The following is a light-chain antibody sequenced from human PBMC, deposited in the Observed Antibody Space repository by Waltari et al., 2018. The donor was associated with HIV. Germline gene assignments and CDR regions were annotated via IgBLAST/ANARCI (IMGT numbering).Light chain of an antibody. CDR3: QSADSSGGYRV. Sequence: SYELTQPPSVSVSPGQTATIQCSGDSLSGQYAYWYQQKPGQAPVAIIYKDTERPSGIPERFSGSSSGTTVTLIISEAQTEDEADYYCQSADSSGGYRVFGGGTRLSVL. J-gene: IGLJ3*02. CDR1: SLSGQY. CDR2: KDT. V-gene: IGLV3-25*03.